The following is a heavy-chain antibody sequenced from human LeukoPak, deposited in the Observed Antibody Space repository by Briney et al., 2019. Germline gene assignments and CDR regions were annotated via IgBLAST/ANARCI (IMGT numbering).Heavy chain of an antibody. Sequence: PSETLSLTCTVSGGSISSYYWSWIRQPPGKGLEWIGYIYYSGSTNYNPSLKSRVTISVDTSKNQFSLKLSSVTAADTAVYYRALSIAAAGTDAFDIWGQGTMVTVSS. CDR1: GGSISSYY. D-gene: IGHD6-13*01. CDR2: IYYSGST. CDR3: ALSIAAAGTDAFDI. V-gene: IGHV4-59*01. J-gene: IGHJ3*02.